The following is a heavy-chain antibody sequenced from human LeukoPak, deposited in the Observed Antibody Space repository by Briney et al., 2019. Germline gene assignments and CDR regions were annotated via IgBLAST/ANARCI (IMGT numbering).Heavy chain of an antibody. J-gene: IGHJ4*02. V-gene: IGHV3-23*01. CDR1: GFTFGTYA. CDR2: ILASGSTT. D-gene: IGHD1-1*01. Sequence: PGGSLRLSCAASGFTFGTYAVNWVRQAPGKGLEWVSGILASGSTTYYADSVKGRFTISRDNSKNTLYLQMNSLRAEDTSIYYCAKDRVPDGRWNFDFWGQGTLVTVSS. CDR3: AKDRVPDGRWNFDF.